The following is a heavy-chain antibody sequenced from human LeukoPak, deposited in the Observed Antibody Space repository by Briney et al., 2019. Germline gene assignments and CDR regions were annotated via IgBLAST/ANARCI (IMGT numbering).Heavy chain of an antibody. CDR2: INPGGGNT. Sequence: ASVKHSCKASGYTFTGYYMHWVRKAPGQGLEWMGLINPGGGNTNYAQNFQGRVTMTRDTSASTVYMQLSSLRSEDTAMYYCARIRDGYNDAYDIWGQGTVVTVPS. CDR3: ARIRDGYNDAYDI. D-gene: IGHD5-24*01. J-gene: IGHJ3*02. CDR1: GYTFTGYY. V-gene: IGHV1-46*01.